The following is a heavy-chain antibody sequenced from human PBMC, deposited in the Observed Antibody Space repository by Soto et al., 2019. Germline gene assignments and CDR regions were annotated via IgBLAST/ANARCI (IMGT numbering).Heavy chain of an antibody. CDR3: ARTDYDSRGRPLYFDY. J-gene: IGHJ4*02. D-gene: IGHD3-22*01. CDR2: FIPMFGSP. V-gene: IGHV1-69*01. CDR1: GVTFSSYG. Sequence: QVQLVQSGAEVKKPGSSVRVSCKALGVTFSSYGINWVRQAPGQGLEWMGGFIPMFGSPNYAQKFRDRLTITADGSTSIAYMELRSLRSEDTAVYYCARTDYDSRGRPLYFDYWGQGTLVTVSS.